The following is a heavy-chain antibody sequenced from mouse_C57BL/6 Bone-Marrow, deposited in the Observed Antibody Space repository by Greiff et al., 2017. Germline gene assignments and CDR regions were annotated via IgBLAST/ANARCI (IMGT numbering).Heavy chain of an antibody. Sequence: EVKLMESGPELVKPGASVKIPCKASGYTFTDYNMDWVKQSHGKSLEWIGDINPNNGGTIYNQKFKGKATLTVDKSSSTAYMELRSLTSEDTAVYYGARGVRGSSLYYFDYWGQGTTLTVSS. CDR3: ARGVRGSSLYYFDY. CDR2: INPNNGGT. CDR1: GYTFTDYN. V-gene: IGHV1-18*01. D-gene: IGHD1-1*01. J-gene: IGHJ2*01.